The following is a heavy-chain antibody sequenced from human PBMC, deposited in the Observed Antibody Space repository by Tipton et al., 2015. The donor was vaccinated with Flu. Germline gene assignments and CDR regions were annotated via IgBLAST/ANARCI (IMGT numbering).Heavy chain of an antibody. J-gene: IGHJ4*02. CDR3: ARTTYYDYVWGSYRAYYFDY. CDR2: INHSGST. D-gene: IGHD3-16*02. Sequence: TLSLTCAVYGGSFSGYYWSWIRQPPGKGLEWIGEINHSGSTNYNPSLKSRVTISVDTSKNQFSLKLSSVTAADTAVYYCARTTYYDYVWGSYRAYYFDYWGQGTLVTVSS. CDR1: GGSFSGYY. V-gene: IGHV4-34*01.